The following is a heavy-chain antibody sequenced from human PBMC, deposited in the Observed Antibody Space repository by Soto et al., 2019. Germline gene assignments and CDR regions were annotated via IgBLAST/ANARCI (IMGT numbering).Heavy chain of an antibody. V-gene: IGHV4-30-4*01. CDR2: IYYSGST. CDR3: ARGVVVREKGIDY. Sequence: SETLSLTCTVSGGSISSGDYYWSWIRQPPGKGLEWIGYIYYSGSTYYNPSLKSRVTISVDTSKNQFSLKLSSVTAADTAVYYCARGVVVREKGIDYWGQGTLVTGSS. D-gene: IGHD2-2*01. J-gene: IGHJ4*02. CDR1: GGSISSGDYY.